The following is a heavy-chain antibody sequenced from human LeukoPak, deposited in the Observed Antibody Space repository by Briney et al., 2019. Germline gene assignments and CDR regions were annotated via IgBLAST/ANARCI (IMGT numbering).Heavy chain of an antibody. Sequence: SQTLSLTCTVSGGSISSGSYYWSWIRQPAGKGLEWIGRIYTSGSTNYNPSLKSRVTISVDTSKNQFSLKLSSVTAADTAVYYCARRGGGDIVVVPAAIHYWGQGTLVTVSS. D-gene: IGHD2-2*01. V-gene: IGHV4-61*02. CDR2: IYTSGST. CDR1: GGSISSGSYY. CDR3: ARRGGGDIVVVPAAIHY. J-gene: IGHJ4*02.